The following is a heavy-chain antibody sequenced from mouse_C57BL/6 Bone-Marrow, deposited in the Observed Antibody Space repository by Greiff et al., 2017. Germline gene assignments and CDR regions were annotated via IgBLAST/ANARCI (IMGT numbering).Heavy chain of an antibody. V-gene: IGHV1-82*01. J-gene: IGHJ4*01. CDR3: AAYYGSSMDY. D-gene: IGHD1-1*01. CDR2: IYPGDGDT. Sequence: QVQLQQSGPELVKPGASVKISCKASGYAFSSSWMNWVKQRPGKGLEWIGRIYPGDGDTNYNGKFKGKATLTADKSSSTAYMQLSSLTSEDSAVXFCAAYYGSSMDYWGQGTSVTVSS. CDR1: GYAFSSSW.